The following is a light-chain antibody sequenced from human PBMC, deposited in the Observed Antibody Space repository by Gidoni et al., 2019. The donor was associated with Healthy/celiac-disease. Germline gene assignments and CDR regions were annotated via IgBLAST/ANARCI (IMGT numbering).Light chain of an antibody. V-gene: IGKV3-11*01. CDR2: DAS. CDR3: QQRSNWPLT. J-gene: IGKJ4*01. CDR1: QSVSSY. Sequence: ELVLTQSPATLSLSPGERATLSCMASQSVSSYLDLYQQKPGQAPSLLIYDASNRATGIPARFSGSGSVTDFTLTIIILEPEDFAVYYCQQRSNWPLTFGGGTKVEIK.